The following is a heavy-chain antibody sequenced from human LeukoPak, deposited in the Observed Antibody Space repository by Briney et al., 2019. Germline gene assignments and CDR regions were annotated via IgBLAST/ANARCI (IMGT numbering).Heavy chain of an antibody. CDR1: GFTFSSSA. CDR2: ISNDGTNI. Sequence: GGSLRLSCAASGFTFSSSAMHWVRQAPGKGLEWVALISNDGTNINYAGSVKGRFTISRDTAKSSLYLQMNSLKIEDTAIYFCARDPDGDYDFDYWGQGTLVTVSS. D-gene: IGHD4-17*01. J-gene: IGHJ4*02. CDR3: ARDPDGDYDFDY. V-gene: IGHV3-30-3*01.